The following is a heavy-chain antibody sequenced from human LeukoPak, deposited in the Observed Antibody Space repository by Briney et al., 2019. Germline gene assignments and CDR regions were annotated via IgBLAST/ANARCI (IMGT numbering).Heavy chain of an antibody. Sequence: GASVTVSCKTSGYTFGGYYIQWVRQAPGQGLEWMGWINPNSGATKYAQKFQGRVTLTRDTSINTAYMELSSLNINDTAVYYCARLRDYSASWRGSASRYWGQGTLVTVSS. CDR3: ARLRDYSASWRGSASRY. CDR2: INPNSGAT. V-gene: IGHV1-2*02. CDR1: GYTFGGYY. J-gene: IGHJ4*02. D-gene: IGHD4-11*01.